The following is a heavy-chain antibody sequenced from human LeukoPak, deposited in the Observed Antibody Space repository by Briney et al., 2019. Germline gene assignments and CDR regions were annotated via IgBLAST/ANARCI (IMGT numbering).Heavy chain of an antibody. CDR2: INPNSGGT. Sequence: ASVKVSCKASGYTFTGYYMHWVRQAPGQGLEWMGWINPNSGGTNYAQKFQGRVTMTRDTSISTAYMELSRLRSDDTAVYYCASLRLRYFDWSQYYYYGMDVWGQGTTVTVSS. J-gene: IGHJ6*02. CDR3: ASLRLRYFDWSQYYYYGMDV. V-gene: IGHV1-2*02. CDR1: GYTFTGYY. D-gene: IGHD3-9*01.